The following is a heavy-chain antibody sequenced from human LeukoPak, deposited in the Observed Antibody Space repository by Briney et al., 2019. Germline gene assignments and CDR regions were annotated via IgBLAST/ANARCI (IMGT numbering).Heavy chain of an antibody. V-gene: IGHV3-23*01. D-gene: IGHD3-10*01. CDR3: ARDKGVELWFGGYYFDY. CDR2: ITGSGSGT. Sequence: PGGSLRLSCVASGFSFGSSGMSWVRQPPGKGPEWVAAITGSGSGTYYADSVKGRFTISRDNSKNTLYLQMNSLRAEDTAVYYCARDKGVELWFGGYYFDYWGQGTLVTVSS. CDR1: GFSFGSSG. J-gene: IGHJ4*02.